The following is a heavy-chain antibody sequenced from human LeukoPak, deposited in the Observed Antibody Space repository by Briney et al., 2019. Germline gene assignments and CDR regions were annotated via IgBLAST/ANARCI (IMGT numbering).Heavy chain of an antibody. J-gene: IGHJ4*02. CDR3: ARGFGGATTSFDY. D-gene: IGHD1-26*01. V-gene: IGHV4-61*01. CDR1: GGSVSSGTYY. Sequence: SETLSLTCTVSGGSVSSGTYYWSWVRQPPGKGLEWIGYIYYSGTTNYNPSLKSRVTISIDTSRNQFSLKLSSVTAADTAVYYCARGFGGATTSFDYWGQGTLVTVSS. CDR2: IYYSGTT.